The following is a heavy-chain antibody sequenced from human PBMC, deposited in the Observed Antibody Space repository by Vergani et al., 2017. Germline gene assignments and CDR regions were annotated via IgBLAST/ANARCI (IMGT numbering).Heavy chain of an antibody. V-gene: IGHV3-23*01. CDR1: GFTFSSYA. D-gene: IGHD3-10*01. J-gene: IGHJ4*02. CDR2: ISATNGST. CDR3: AKNSWAGSNSRLDY. Sequence: EVQLLESGGGLVQPGGSLRLSCAASGFTFSSYAMSWVRQAPGKGLECVSSISATNGSTYYADTGKGRFTIATDNTKNTLYLQMNSLRAEDTAVYYCAKNSWAGSNSRLDYWGQGALVTVSS.